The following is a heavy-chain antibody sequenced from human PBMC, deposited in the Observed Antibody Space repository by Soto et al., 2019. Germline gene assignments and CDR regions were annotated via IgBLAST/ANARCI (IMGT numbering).Heavy chain of an antibody. D-gene: IGHD5-18*01. CDR1: GGTFSGYA. V-gene: IGHV1-69*13. Sequence: GASVKVSCKASGGTFSGYAISWVRQAPGQGLEWMGGIIPIFGTANYAQKFQGRVTITADESTSTAYMELSSLRSEDTAVYYCAASYSYGYTFDYWGQGILVTVSS. CDR3: AASYSYGYTFDY. J-gene: IGHJ4*02. CDR2: IIPIFGTA.